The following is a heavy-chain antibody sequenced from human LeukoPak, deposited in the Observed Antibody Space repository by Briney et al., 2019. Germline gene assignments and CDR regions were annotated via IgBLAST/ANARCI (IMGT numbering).Heavy chain of an antibody. Sequence: PGGSLRLSCAASGFTFSSNAMSWVRQAPGKGLEWVANLKEDGSEKYYVDSVKGRFTISRDNAKSSLYLQMDSLRVEDTAVYYCARMMASIPRGVPDYWGQGTLVTVSS. CDR3: ARMMASIPRGVPDY. D-gene: IGHD5-24*01. CDR1: GFTFSSNA. CDR2: LKEDGSEK. J-gene: IGHJ4*02. V-gene: IGHV3-7*01.